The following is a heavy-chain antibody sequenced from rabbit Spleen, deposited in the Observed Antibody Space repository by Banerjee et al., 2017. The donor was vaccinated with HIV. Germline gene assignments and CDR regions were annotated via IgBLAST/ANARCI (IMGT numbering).Heavy chain of an antibody. J-gene: IGHJ6*01. CDR2: IYTGSSRST. CDR3: ARDTSSSFSSYGMDL. Sequence: QEQLVESGGDLVTPEGSLTLTCTASGFSFSSSYWICWVRQAPGKGLEWIACIYTGSSRSTVYATWAKGRFTASKTSSTTVTLQMTSLTVADTATYFCARDTSSSFSSYGMDLWGQGTLVTVS. V-gene: IGHV1S45*01. CDR1: GFSFSSSYW. D-gene: IGHD1-1*01.